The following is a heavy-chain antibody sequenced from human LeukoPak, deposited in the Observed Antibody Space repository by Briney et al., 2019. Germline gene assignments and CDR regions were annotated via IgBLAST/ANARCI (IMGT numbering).Heavy chain of an antibody. Sequence: SETLSLTCTVSGGSISSSSYYWGWIRQLPGKGLEWIGSIYYSGSTYYNPSLKSRVTIPVDTSKNQFSLKLSSVTAADTAVYYCARYYGSRTYYFDYWGQGILITVSS. J-gene: IGHJ4*02. CDR1: GGSISSSSYY. V-gene: IGHV4-39*01. CDR3: ARYYGSRTYYFDY. CDR2: IYYSGST. D-gene: IGHD3-10*01.